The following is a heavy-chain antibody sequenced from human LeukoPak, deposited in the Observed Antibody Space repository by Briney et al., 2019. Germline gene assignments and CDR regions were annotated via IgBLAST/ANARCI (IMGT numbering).Heavy chain of an antibody. D-gene: IGHD2-21*02. Sequence: GRSLRLSCAASGFTFSSYDMHWVRQAPGKGLEWVAVISYDGSNKYYADSVKGRFTISRDNSKNTLYLQMNSLRAEDTAVYYCAKGGDWSSFDYWGQGTLVTVSS. CDR2: ISYDGSNK. V-gene: IGHV3-30*18. J-gene: IGHJ4*02. CDR1: GFTFSSYD. CDR3: AKGGDWSSFDY.